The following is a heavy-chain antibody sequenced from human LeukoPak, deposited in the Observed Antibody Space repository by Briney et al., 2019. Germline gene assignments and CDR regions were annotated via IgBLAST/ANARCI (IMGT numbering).Heavy chain of an antibody. D-gene: IGHD5-24*01. CDR2: VSGSGGST. CDR1: RFTFSRYA. J-gene: IGHJ6*02. V-gene: IGHV3-23*01. CDR3: AKDWGWVQFIYGMNV. Sequence: GGSLRLSCAASRFTFSRYAMTWVRQAPGKGLEWVSGVSGSGGSTYYADSVKGRFTVSRDTSKNTLYLQMDSLRAQDTAVYYCAKDWGWVQFIYGMNVWGQGTTVTVSS.